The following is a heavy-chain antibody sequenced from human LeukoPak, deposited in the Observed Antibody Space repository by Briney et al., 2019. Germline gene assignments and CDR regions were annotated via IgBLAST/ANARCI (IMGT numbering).Heavy chain of an antibody. J-gene: IGHJ4*02. D-gene: IGHD4/OR15-4a*01. CDR3: ARGCPNALDYYYLDY. CDR2: IYYSGST. Sequence: SETLSLTCTVSGGSISSSSYYWGWIRQPPGKGLEWIGSIYYSGSTNYNPSLKSRVTISVDTSKNQFSLKLSSVTAADTAMYYCARGCPNALDYYYLDYWGQGNLVTVPS. V-gene: IGHV4-39*07. CDR1: GGSISSSSYY.